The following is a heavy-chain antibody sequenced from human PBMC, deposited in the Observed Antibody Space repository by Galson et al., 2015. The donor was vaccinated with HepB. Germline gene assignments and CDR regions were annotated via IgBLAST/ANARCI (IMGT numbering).Heavy chain of an antibody. V-gene: IGHV1-69*04. CDR2: IIPILGIA. D-gene: IGHD5-18*01. Sequence: SVKVSCKASGGTFSSYAISWVRQAPGQGLEWMGRIIPILGIANYAQKFQGRVTITADKSTSTAYMELSSLRSEDTAVYYCARVISLQLWSEPWYFDLWGRGTLVTVSS. CDR3: ARVISLQLWSEPWYFDL. CDR1: GGTFSSYA. J-gene: IGHJ2*01.